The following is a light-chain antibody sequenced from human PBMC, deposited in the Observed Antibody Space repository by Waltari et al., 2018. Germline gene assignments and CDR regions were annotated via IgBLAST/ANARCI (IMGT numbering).Light chain of an antibody. Sequence: DIQMTQSPSSLSASVGDRVTLTCRASPDIDRFLAWYQQRPGKAPKLLVYLASTLSSGVPSRFGGSGSGSDFTLTINSLQPEDFATYYCLQFGSPPLTFGGGTKVEF. CDR1: PDIDRF. V-gene: IGKV1-9*01. CDR3: LQFGSPPLT. J-gene: IGKJ4*01. CDR2: LAS.